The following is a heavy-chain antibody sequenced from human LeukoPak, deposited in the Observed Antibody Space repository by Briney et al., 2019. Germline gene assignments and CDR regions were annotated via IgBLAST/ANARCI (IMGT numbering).Heavy chain of an antibody. CDR1: GYTFTSYG. J-gene: IGHJ4*02. CDR2: ISAYNGNT. D-gene: IGHD6-6*01. Sequence: ASVTVSCKSSGYTFTSYGISWVRQAPGQGLEWMGWISAYNGNTNYAQKLQGRVTMTTDTSTSTAYMELRSLRSDDTAVYYCARVPSTSIAARPRDYWGQGTLVTVSS. V-gene: IGHV1-18*01. CDR3: ARVPSTSIAARPRDY.